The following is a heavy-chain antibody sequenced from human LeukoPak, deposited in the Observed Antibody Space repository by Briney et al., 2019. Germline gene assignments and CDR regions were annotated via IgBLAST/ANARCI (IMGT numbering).Heavy chain of an antibody. J-gene: IGHJ6*03. CDR3: ARSYYGDYYMDV. V-gene: IGHV1-69*05. CDR2: IIPIFGTA. CDR1: VGTFSSYA. Sequence: SVKVSFKASVGTFSSYAISWVRQAPGQGLEWMGRIIPIFGTANYAQKFQGRVTITTDESTSTAYMELSSLRSEDTAVYYCARSYYGDYYMDVWGKGTTVTVSS. D-gene: IGHD4-17*01.